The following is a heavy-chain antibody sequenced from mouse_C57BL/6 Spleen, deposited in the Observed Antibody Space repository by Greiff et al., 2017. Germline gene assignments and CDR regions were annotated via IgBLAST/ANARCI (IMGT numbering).Heavy chain of an antibody. V-gene: IGHV1-62-2*01. CDR1: GYTFTEYT. CDR2: FYPGSGSI. CDR3: ARHEEGIYYGNYGWFAY. D-gene: IGHD2-1*01. J-gene: IGHJ3*01. Sequence: VKLMESGAELVKPGASVKLSCKASGYTFTEYTIHWVKQRSGQGLEWIGWFYPGSGSIKYNEKFKDKATLTADKSSSTVYMELSRLTSEDSAVYFCARHEEGIYYGNYGWFAYWGQGTLVTVSA.